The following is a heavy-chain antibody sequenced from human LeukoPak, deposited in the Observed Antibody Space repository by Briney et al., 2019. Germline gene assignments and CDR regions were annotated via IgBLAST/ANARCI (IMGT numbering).Heavy chain of an antibody. D-gene: IGHD3-9*01. V-gene: IGHV4-31*03. J-gene: IGHJ4*02. CDR2: SYYSGST. Sequence: SETLSLSCSVSGGSITSGRYYWTWVRQYPETGLEWLGYSYYSGSTHYKPSLKSRATISLDKSKNQFSLNLTSATAADTAIYYCARATYDLLTGYYLDSWGQGTLVTVSS. CDR3: ARATYDLLTGYYLDS. CDR1: GGSITSGRYY.